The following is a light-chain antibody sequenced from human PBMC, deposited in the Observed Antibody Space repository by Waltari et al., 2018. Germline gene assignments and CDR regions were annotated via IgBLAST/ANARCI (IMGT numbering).Light chain of an antibody. CDR2: EVS. CDR1: GSGGS. Sequence: QSALTQPPSASGSPGQSVTISCTGTGSGGSVSWYQQLPGKAPKLLIYEVSKRPSGVPDPFPGSKAGNTASLTVSGLQAEDEGDYYCSSDAVSNNFYDFGSGTKVTVL. V-gene: IGLV2-8*01. CDR3: SSDAVSNNFYD. J-gene: IGLJ1*01.